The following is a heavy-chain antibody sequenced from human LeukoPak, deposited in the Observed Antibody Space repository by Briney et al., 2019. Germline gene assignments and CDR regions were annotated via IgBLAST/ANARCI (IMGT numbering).Heavy chain of an antibody. Sequence: GASVKVSCKASGYTFTSYGISWVRQASGQGREWMGWISAYNGNTNYAQKLQGRVTMTTDTSTSTAYMELRSLRSDDTAVYYCARVNCSGGSCYLNWFDPWGQGTLVTVSS. D-gene: IGHD2-15*01. J-gene: IGHJ5*02. CDR1: GYTFTSYG. V-gene: IGHV1-18*01. CDR3: ARVNCSGGSCYLNWFDP. CDR2: ISAYNGNT.